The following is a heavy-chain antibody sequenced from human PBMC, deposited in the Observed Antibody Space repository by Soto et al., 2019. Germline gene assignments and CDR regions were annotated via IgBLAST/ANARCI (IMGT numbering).Heavy chain of an antibody. V-gene: IGHV1-24*01. CDR2: FDPEDGET. D-gene: IGHD6-13*01. CDR3: ATDCHDSSSWYTYYFDY. Sequence: ASVKVSCKVSGYTLTELSMHWVRQAPGKGLEWMGGFDPEDGETIYAQKFQSRVTMTEDTSTDTAYMELSSLRSEDTAVYYCATDCHDSSSWYTYYFDYWGPATPVTFSS. CDR1: GYTLTELS. J-gene: IGHJ4*02.